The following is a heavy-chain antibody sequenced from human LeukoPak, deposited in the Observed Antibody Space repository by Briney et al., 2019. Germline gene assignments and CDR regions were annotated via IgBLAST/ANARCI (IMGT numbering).Heavy chain of an antibody. Sequence: GGSLRLSCAASGFTFSSYWMHWVRQAPGKGLVWVSSISSSSSYIYYADSVKGRFTISRDNAKNSLYLQMNSLRAEDTAVYYCARCPALTGYYRHYYYMDVWGKGTTVTVSS. D-gene: IGHD3-9*01. CDR2: ISSSSSYI. CDR1: GFTFSSYW. J-gene: IGHJ6*03. CDR3: ARCPALTGYYRHYYYMDV. V-gene: IGHV3-21*01.